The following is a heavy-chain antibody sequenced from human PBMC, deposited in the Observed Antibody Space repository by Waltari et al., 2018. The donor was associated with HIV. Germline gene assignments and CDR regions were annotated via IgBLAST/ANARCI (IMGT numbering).Heavy chain of an antibody. D-gene: IGHD3-10*01. CDR2: IYYSGST. J-gene: IGHJ4*02. Sequence: QLQLQESGPGLVKPSETLSLTCTVSGGSISSSSYYWGWIRQPPGKGLEWIGSIYYSGSTYYNPSLKSRVTISVDTSKNQFSLKLSSVTAADTAVYYCARRSTDPTMAYYFDYWGQGTLVTVSS. V-gene: IGHV4-39*01. CDR1: GGSISSSSYY. CDR3: ARRSTDPTMAYYFDY.